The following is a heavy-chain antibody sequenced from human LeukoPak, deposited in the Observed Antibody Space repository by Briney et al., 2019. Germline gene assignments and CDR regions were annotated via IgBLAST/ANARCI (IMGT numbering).Heavy chain of an antibody. CDR1: GFTFDDYT. Sequence: GGSLRLSCAASGFTFDDYTMHWVRQAPGKGLEWVSLISWDGGSTYYADSVKGRFTISRDNSKNSLYLQMNSLGTEDTALYYCAKGNDYSNYLAYYFDYWGQGTLVTVSS. CDR2: ISWDGGST. CDR3: AKGNDYSNYLAYYFDY. D-gene: IGHD4-11*01. V-gene: IGHV3-43*01. J-gene: IGHJ4*02.